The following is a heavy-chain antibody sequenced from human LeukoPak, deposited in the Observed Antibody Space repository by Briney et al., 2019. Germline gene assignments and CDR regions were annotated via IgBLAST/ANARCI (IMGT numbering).Heavy chain of an antibody. CDR2: INHSGST. D-gene: IGHD3-10*01. Sequence: PSETLSLTCAVYGGPFSGYYWSWIRQPPGKGLESIGEINHSGSTNYNPSLKSRVTISVDTSKNQFSLKLSSVTAADTAVYYCARGNYYGSGSHYYYFALDVWGQGTTVTVSS. CDR3: ARGNYYGSGSHYYYFALDV. V-gene: IGHV4-34*01. J-gene: IGHJ6*02. CDR1: GGPFSGYY.